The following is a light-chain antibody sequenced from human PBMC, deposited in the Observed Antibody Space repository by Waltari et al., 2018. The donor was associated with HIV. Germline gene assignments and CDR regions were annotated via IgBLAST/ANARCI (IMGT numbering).Light chain of an antibody. J-gene: IGLJ2*01. CDR3: QAWDSNTVV. CDR1: RLGEKY. CDR2: YDS. Sequence: SYELTQPPSVSVSPGQTASITCSGNRLGEKYACWYKQKPGQSPVLVIYYDSRRPSAIPERFSGSNSGNTATLTISGTQAMDEADYYCQAWDSNTVVFGGGSKLTVL. V-gene: IGLV3-1*01.